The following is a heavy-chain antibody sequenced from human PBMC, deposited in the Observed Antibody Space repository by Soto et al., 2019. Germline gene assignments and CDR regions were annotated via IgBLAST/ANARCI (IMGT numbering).Heavy chain of an antibody. CDR3: AKYSSSSYYYYGMDV. Sequence: GGSMGIACAASGVSLWSYAMGWVCKAQGKGLEWVSAISGSGGSTYYADSVKGRFTISRDNSKNTLYLQMNSLRAEDTAVYYCAKYSSSSYYYYGMDVWGQGTTVTVSS. J-gene: IGHJ6*02. CDR1: GVSLWSYA. CDR2: ISGSGGST. D-gene: IGHD6-6*01. V-gene: IGHV3-23*01.